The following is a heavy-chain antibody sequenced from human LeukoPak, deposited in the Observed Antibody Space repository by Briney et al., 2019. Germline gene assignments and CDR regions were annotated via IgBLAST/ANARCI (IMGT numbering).Heavy chain of an antibody. CDR1: VLTFPNSD. CDR2: INTNNGHT. V-gene: IGHV1-18*01. D-gene: IGHD4-17*01. CDR3: ARVSPYGDYANFDY. J-gene: IGHJ4*02. Sequence: ASVKVSCKAYVLTFPNSDINWVRQAPGQGLEWMGWINTNNGHTNFQPKFQGRVTLTSDTSTTTVYMELSSLRSEDTAVYYCARVSPYGDYANFDYWGQGTLVTVSS.